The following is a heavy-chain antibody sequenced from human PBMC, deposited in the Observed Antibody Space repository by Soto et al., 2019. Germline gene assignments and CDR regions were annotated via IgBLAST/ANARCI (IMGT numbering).Heavy chain of an antibody. CDR1: GFTFSSYA. D-gene: IGHD4-17*01. J-gene: IGHJ4*02. Sequence: DVQLVESGGGLVQPGGSLRLSCAASGFTFSSYAMHWVRQAPGKGLEYVSAISSNGGSTYYANSVKGRFTISRDNSKNTLYLQMGSLRAEDMAVYYCARGNGDYLFDYWGQGTLVTVSS. V-gene: IGHV3-64*01. CDR3: ARGNGDYLFDY. CDR2: ISSNGGST.